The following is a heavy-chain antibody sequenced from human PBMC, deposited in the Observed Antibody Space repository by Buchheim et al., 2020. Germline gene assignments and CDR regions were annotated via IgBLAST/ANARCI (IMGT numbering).Heavy chain of an antibody. CDR3: VRDLVGGSDY. V-gene: IGHV3-74*01. CDR1: GFTFSRFW. D-gene: IGHD6-25*01. J-gene: IGHJ4*02. CDR2: IDEYGTIT. Sequence: EVQLVESGGGLIQPGGSLRLSCAASGFTFSRFWMHWVRQAPGKGLVWVSRIDEYGTITNYADSVKGRLTISRDHARNTLYLQMNSLRVEDTAVYYCVRDLVGGSDYWGQGIL.